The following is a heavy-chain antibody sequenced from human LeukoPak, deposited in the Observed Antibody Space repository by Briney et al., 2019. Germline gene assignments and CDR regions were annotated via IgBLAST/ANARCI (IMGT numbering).Heavy chain of an antibody. CDR3: ARGGRDSSGYLQRWPDY. CDR1: GGTFSSYA. J-gene: IGHJ4*02. CDR2: IIPIFGTA. D-gene: IGHD3-22*01. Sequence: GSSVKVSCKASGGTFSSYAISWVRQAPGQGLEWMGGIIPIFGTANYAQKFQGRVTITTDESTSTAYMELSSLRAEDTAVYYCARGGRDSSGYLQRWPDYWGQGTLVTVSS. V-gene: IGHV1-69*05.